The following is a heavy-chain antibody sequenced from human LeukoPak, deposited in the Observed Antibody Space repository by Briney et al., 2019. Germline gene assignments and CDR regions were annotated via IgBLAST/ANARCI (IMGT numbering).Heavy chain of an antibody. Sequence: SETLSLTCTVSGVSISSSSYYWGWIRQPPGKGLEWIGSIYYSGSTYYNPSLMSRVTISVDTSKNQFSLKLSSVTAADTAVYYCARQYGDFDYWGQGTLVTVSS. J-gene: IGHJ4*02. V-gene: IGHV4-39*01. CDR1: GVSISSSSYY. CDR3: ARQYGDFDY. CDR2: IYYSGST. D-gene: IGHD4-17*01.